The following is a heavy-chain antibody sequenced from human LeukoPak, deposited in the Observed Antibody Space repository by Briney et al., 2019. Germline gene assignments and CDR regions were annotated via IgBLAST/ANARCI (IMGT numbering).Heavy chain of an antibody. CDR1: GFIFSSSW. Sequence: PGGSLRLSCAASGFIFSSSWMSWVRQAPGKGLEWVANIKQDGSEKYHVDSVKGRFTISRDNAENSLYLQMNSLRTEDTAVYYCVKGGTNFDTWGQGTVHTVFS. D-gene: IGHD1-26*01. CDR2: IKQDGSEK. CDR3: VKGGTNFDT. J-gene: IGHJ4*02. V-gene: IGHV3-7*01.